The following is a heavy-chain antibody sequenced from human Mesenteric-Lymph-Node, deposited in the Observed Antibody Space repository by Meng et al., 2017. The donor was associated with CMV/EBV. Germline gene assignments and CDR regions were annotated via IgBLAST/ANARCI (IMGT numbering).Heavy chain of an antibody. CDR1: SYSISSAYY. CDR3: ARVYNWFDP. V-gene: IGHV4-38-2*02. CDR2: IFHSGST. Sequence: SETLSLTCTVSSYSISSAYYWGWIRQPPGKGLEWIGSIFHSGSTYYNPPLKSRVTISVDTSKNQFSLKLSSVTAADTAVYYCARVYNWFDPWGQGTLVTVSS. J-gene: IGHJ5*02.